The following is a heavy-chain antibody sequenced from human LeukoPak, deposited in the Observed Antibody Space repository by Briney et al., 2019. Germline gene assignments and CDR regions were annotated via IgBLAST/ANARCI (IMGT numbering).Heavy chain of an antibody. CDR3: VKDRGSGSYPSPLFDN. CDR2: ISYDESNK. CDR1: RFIFSSYG. Sequence: GGSLRLSCGASRFIFSSYGMHWVRQAPGKGREWVAVISYDESNKYYAESVKGRFTISRDDSKNTLYLQMNSLRAEDTAVYYCVKDRGSGSYPSPLFDNWGQGTLVTVSS. V-gene: IGHV3-30*18. J-gene: IGHJ4*02. D-gene: IGHD3-10*01.